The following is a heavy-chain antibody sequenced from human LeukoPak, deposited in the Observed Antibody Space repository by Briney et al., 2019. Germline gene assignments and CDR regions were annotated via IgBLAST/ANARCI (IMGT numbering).Heavy chain of an antibody. V-gene: IGHV3-30*03. Sequence: GGSLRLSCAASGFTFSSYGMHWVRQAPGKGLEWVAVISYDGSNKYYADSVKGRFTLSRDNSKNSLYLQMNSLRAEDTAVYYCARGPGISGTFRWFDPWGQGTLVTVSS. D-gene: IGHD1-7*01. J-gene: IGHJ5*02. CDR3: ARGPGISGTFRWFDP. CDR2: ISYDGSNK. CDR1: GFTFSSYG.